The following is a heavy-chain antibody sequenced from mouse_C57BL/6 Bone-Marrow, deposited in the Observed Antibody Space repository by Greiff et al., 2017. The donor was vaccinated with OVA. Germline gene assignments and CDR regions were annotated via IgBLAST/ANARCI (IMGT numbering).Heavy chain of an antibody. V-gene: IGHV1-72*01. J-gene: IGHJ3*01. D-gene: IGHD1-1*01. CDR3: ARWRVVGRAWFAY. CDR1: GYTFTSYW. CDR2: IDPNSGGT. Sequence: QVHVKQPGAELVKPGASVKLSCKASGYTFTSYWMHWVKQRPGLGLEWIGRIDPNSGGTKYNEKFKSKATLTVDKPSSTAYMQLSSLTSEDSAVYYCARWRVVGRAWFAYWGQGTLVTVSA.